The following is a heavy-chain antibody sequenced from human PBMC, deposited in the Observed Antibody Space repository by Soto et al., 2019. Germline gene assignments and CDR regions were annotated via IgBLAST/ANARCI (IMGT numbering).Heavy chain of an antibody. Sequence: SETLSLTCTVSGDSITSGGYYWSWLRQQPGKGLEWIGYIYHSGGASYNPSLRGRAVISIDTSKNQCFLRRNAVTAADTATYYCARDYYGAGSQYYYYGMEVWGQGTTVTVSS. CDR2: IYHSGGA. CDR1: GDSITSGGYY. V-gene: IGHV4-31*03. CDR3: ARDYYGAGSQYYYYGMEV. J-gene: IGHJ6*02. D-gene: IGHD3-10*01.